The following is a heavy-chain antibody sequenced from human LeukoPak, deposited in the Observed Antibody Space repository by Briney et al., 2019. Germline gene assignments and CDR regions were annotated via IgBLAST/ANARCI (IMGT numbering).Heavy chain of an antibody. CDR2: IWYGGSNK. D-gene: IGHD3-22*01. V-gene: IGHV3-33*01. CDR3: ARDHSSGYHHDAFDI. J-gene: IGHJ3*02. Sequence: GGSLRLSCAASGFTFSSYGMHWVRQAPGKGLEWVAVIWYGGSNKYYADSVKGRFTISRDNSKNTLYLQMNSLRAEDTAVYYCARDHSSGYHHDAFDIWGQGTMVTVSS. CDR1: GFTFSSYG.